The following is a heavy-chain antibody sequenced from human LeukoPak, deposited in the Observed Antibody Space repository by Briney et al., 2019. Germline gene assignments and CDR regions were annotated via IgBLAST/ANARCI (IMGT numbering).Heavy chain of an antibody. CDR2: IYTSGTT. CDR1: GGSISSRSSY. D-gene: IGHD2/OR15-2a*01. Sequence: PSETLSLTCTVSGGSISSRSSYWSWIRQPAGKGLEWIGRIYTSGTTNYNPSLKSRVTVSVDTSKNQFSLKLSSVTATDTAVYYCARDPFYYFDYWGPGTLVTVSS. J-gene: IGHJ4*02. V-gene: IGHV4-61*02. CDR3: ARDPFYYFDY.